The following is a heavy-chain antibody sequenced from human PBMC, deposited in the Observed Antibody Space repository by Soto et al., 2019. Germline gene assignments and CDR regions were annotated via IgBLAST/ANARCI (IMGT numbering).Heavy chain of an antibody. CDR2: FDPEDGET. D-gene: IGHD5-12*01. J-gene: IGHJ6*03. CDR3: ATVYDGFYMDV. Sequence: ASVKVSCKASGYTFTGYYMHWVRQAPGKGLEWMGGFDPEDGETIYAQKFQGRVTMTEDTSTDTAYMELSSLRSEDTAVYYCATVYDGFYMDVWGKGTTVTVSS. CDR1: GYTFTGYY. V-gene: IGHV1-24*01.